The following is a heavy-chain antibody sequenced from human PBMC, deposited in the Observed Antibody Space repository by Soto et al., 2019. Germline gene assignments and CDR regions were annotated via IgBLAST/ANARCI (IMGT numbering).Heavy chain of an antibody. V-gene: IGHV3-23*01. Sequence: EVQLLESGGGLVQPGGSLRLSCEASGFTFSSYAMSWVRQAPGKGLEWVSDISGSGGSTYYADSVKGRFTISRDNSKNTLYLQMNSLRAEDTAVYYCAKDGRSTQYSSGWYCLDYWGQGTLVTVSS. CDR2: ISGSGGST. CDR3: AKDGRSTQYSSGWYCLDY. J-gene: IGHJ4*02. D-gene: IGHD6-19*01. CDR1: GFTFSSYA.